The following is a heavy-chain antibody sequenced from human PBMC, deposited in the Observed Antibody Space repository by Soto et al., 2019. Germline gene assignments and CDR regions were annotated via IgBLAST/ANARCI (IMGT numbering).Heavy chain of an antibody. Sequence: EVQLLESGGGLVQPGGSLRLSCAASGFTFSSYAMSWVRQAPGKGLEWVSAISGSGGSTYYADSVKGRFTISRDNSKNTLYLQMNSLRAEDTAVYYCAKVFAYYDFWSGYSPAKKAWHSFDYWGQGTLVTVSS. D-gene: IGHD3-3*01. CDR3: AKVFAYYDFWSGYSPAKKAWHSFDY. V-gene: IGHV3-23*01. CDR1: GFTFSSYA. J-gene: IGHJ4*02. CDR2: ISGSGGST.